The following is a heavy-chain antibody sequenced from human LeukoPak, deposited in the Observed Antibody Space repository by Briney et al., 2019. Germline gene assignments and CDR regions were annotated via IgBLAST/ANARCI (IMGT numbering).Heavy chain of an antibody. CDR1: GYTFTAFY. J-gene: IGHJ4*02. CDR3: ARESLAATGDY. V-gene: IGHV1-2*02. CDR2: IYPNSGGT. Sequence: ASVKVSCKASGYTFTAFYMHWVPQAPGQGLEWMGWIYPNSGGTNYAQKFQGRVTMTRDTSISTAYMELSRLRSDDTAVYYCARESLAATGDYWGQGTLVTVSS. D-gene: IGHD2-15*01.